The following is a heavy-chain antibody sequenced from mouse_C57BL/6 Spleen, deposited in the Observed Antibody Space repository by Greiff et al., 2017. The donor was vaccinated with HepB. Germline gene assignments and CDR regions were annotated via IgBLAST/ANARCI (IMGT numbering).Heavy chain of an antibody. J-gene: IGHJ2*01. CDR2: IDPETGGT. CDR3: ARDGDGYYEPVFDY. Sequence: QVQLQQSGAELVRPGASVTLSCKASGYTFTDYEMHWVKQTPVHGLEWIGAIDPETGGTAYNQKFKGKAILTADKSSSTAYMELHSLTSEDTAVYYCARDGDGYYEPVFDYWGQGTTLTVSS. V-gene: IGHV1-15*01. D-gene: IGHD2-3*01. CDR1: GYTFTDYE.